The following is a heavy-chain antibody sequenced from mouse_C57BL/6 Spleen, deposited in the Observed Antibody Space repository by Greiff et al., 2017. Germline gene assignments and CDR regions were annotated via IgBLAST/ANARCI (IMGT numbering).Heavy chain of an antibody. J-gene: IGHJ2*01. CDR3: TTVVDRGVFDD. CDR1: GFNIKDYY. D-gene: IGHD1-1*01. Sequence: EVKLMESGAELVRPGASVKLSCTASGFNIKDYYMHWVKQRPEQGLVWIGRIDPEDGDTEYAPKFQGKATMTADTSSNTPYLQLSSLTSEDTAVDYCTTVVDRGVFDDWGQGTTLTVSS. V-gene: IGHV14-1*01. CDR2: IDPEDGDT.